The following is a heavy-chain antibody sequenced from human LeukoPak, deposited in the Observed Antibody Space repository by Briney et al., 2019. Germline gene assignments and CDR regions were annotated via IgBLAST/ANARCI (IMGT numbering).Heavy chain of an antibody. J-gene: IGHJ4*02. V-gene: IGHV3-73*01. D-gene: IGHD2-15*01. Sequence: GGSLRLSCAASGFTFSGSAMHWVRQASVKGLEWVGRIRSKANSYATAYAASVKGRFTISRDDSKNTAYLQMNSLKTEDTAVYYCTRLGMDRWSDYWGQGTLVTVSS. CDR2: IRSKANSYAT. CDR1: GFTFSGSA. CDR3: TRLGMDRWSDY.